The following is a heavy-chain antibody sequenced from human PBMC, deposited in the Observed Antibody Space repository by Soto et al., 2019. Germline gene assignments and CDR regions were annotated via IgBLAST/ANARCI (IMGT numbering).Heavy chain of an antibody. Sequence: GGSLRLSCAASGFTVSSYAMNWFRQAPGKGQEWVSAISGSGGSTYYADSVKGRFTISRDNSKNALYLQMNSLRAEDTAVYYCATQLEPNDYWGQGTLVTVSS. D-gene: IGHD1-1*01. J-gene: IGHJ4*02. CDR2: ISGSGGST. V-gene: IGHV3-23*01. CDR1: GFTVSSYA. CDR3: ATQLEPNDY.